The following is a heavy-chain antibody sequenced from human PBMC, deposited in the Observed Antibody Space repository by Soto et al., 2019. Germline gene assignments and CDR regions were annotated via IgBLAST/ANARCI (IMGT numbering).Heavy chain of an antibody. V-gene: IGHV4-34*01. J-gene: IGHJ4*02. CDR2: INHSGST. CDR3: ARGGGFVVVVAASPFDS. Sequence: QVQLQQWGAGLLKPSETLSLTCAVYGGSFSGYYWSWIRQPPGTGLEWCGEINHSGSTNYNPSLKSRVTISVDTSKHQFSLKLSSVTAADTAVYYCARGGGFVVVVAASPFDSWGQGTLVTVSS. D-gene: IGHD2-15*01. CDR1: GGSFSGYY.